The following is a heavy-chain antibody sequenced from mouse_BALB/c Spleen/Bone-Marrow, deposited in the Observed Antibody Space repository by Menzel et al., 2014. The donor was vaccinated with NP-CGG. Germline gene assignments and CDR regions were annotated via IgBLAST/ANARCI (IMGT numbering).Heavy chain of an antibody. CDR2: INPSTGYT. CDR1: GYTFTSYW. V-gene: IGHV1-7*01. Sequence: QVQLKDSGAELAKPGASVKMSCKASGYTFTSYWMHWVKQRPGQGLEWIGYINPSTGYTEYNQKFKDKATLTADKSSSTAYMQLSSLTSEASAVYYCERRGATYPPWFAYWGQGTPVTVSA. J-gene: IGHJ3*01. CDR3: ERRGATYPPWFAY. D-gene: IGHD3-1*01.